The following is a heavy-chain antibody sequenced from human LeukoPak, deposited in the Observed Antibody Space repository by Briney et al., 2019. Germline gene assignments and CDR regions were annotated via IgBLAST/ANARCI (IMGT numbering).Heavy chain of an antibody. CDR1: GFIVRSSY. CDR2: IYSGGSP. CDR3: ARDGADNSGYYFGSL. J-gene: IGHJ3*01. D-gene: IGHD3-22*01. V-gene: IGHV3-53*01. Sequence: GGSLRLSCAASGFIVRSSYMSWVRQATGKGLEWVSVIYSGGSPDYADSAKGRFTISTDNSKNTLYLQMNSLRVEDTAVYYCARDGADNSGYYFGSLWGQGTVVTVSS.